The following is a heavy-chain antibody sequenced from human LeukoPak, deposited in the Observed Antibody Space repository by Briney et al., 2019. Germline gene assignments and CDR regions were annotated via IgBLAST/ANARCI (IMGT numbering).Heavy chain of an antibody. V-gene: IGHV1-18*01. CDR3: ARVDRYYDILTGYEDY. J-gene: IGHJ4*02. Sequence: GASVKVSCKASGYTFTSYGISWVRHAPGQGLEWMGWISAYNGNTNYAQKLQGRVTMTTDTSTSTAYMELRSLRSDDTAVYYCARVDRYYDILTGYEDYWGQGTLVTVSS. D-gene: IGHD3-9*01. CDR1: GYTFTSYG. CDR2: ISAYNGNT.